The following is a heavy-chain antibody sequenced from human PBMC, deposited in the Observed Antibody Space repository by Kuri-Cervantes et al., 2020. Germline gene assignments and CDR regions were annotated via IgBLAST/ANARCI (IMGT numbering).Heavy chain of an antibody. J-gene: IGHJ5*02. CDR3: AGLRAVAGTFSATCWFDT. V-gene: IGHV4-38-2*01. CDR2: IYHRGST. Sequence: SQTPSLTCSVSGYYISSGYYWVWIRQPRGKGRECIGSIYHRGSTYYNSSLKRRVTISVDTSKNQFSLKLNSVTAADTAVYYCAGLRAVAGTFSATCWFDTWGQGTLVTVSS. CDR1: GYYISSGYY. D-gene: IGHD6-19*01.